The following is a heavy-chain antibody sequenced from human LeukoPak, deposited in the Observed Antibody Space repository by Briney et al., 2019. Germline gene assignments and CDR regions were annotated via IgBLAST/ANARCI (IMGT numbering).Heavy chain of an antibody. CDR1: GGSVSSGSYY. Sequence: PSETLSLTCTVSGGSVSSGSYYWSWIRQPPGKGLEWIGYIYYSGSTNYNPSLKSRVTISVDTSKNQFSLKLSSVTAADTAVYYCARETFYSDSSGYYHRYYFDYWGQGTLVTVSS. D-gene: IGHD3-22*01. V-gene: IGHV4-61*01. CDR2: IYYSGST. CDR3: ARETFYSDSSGYYHRYYFDY. J-gene: IGHJ4*02.